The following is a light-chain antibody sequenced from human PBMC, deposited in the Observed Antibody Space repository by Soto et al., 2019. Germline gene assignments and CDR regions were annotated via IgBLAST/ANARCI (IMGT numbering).Light chain of an antibody. CDR2: DAS. CDR3: QQYNSYSRMYT. CDR1: QSVSSW. V-gene: IGKV1-5*01. Sequence: TQSPATLSLSPGERATLSCRASQSVSSWLAWYQQKPGKAPKLLIYDASSLESGVPSRFSGSGSGTEFTLTISRLQPDDFATYYCQQYNSYSRMYTFGQGTKLEIK. J-gene: IGKJ2*01.